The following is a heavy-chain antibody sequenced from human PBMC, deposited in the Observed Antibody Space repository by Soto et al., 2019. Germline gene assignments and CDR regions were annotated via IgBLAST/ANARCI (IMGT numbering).Heavy chain of an antibody. CDR3: AIAYEGDYFDY. V-gene: IGHV3-30-3*01. D-gene: IGHD3-16*01. J-gene: IGHJ4*02. Sequence: QVQLVESGGGVVQPGRSLRLSCAASGFTFSSYAMHWVRQAPGKGLEWVAVISYDGSNKYYADSVKGRFTISRDNSKNTLYLQMNSLRAEDTAVYYCAIAYEGDYFDYGGQGTLVTVSS. CDR2: ISYDGSNK. CDR1: GFTFSSYA.